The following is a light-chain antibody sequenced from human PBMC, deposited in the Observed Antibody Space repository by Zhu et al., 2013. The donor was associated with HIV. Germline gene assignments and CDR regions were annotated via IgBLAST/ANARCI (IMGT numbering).Light chain of an antibody. CDR2: AAS. Sequence: AKRLIYAASSLQSGVPSRFSGSGSGTEFTLTISSLQPEDFASYYCLQIHTFGGGPRCRS. J-gene: IGKJ4*01. V-gene: IGKV1-39*01. CDR3: LQIHT.